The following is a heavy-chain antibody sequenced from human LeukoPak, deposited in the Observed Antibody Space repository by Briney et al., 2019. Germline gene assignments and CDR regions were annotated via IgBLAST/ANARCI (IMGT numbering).Heavy chain of an antibody. CDR2: IYTSGST. Sequence: SQTLSLTCTVSGGSISSDSYYWSWIRQPAGKGLEWIGRIYTSGSTNYNPSLKSRVTISLDTSKNQFSLKLSSVTAADTAVYYCARQSGYTNHYFDYWGQGTLVTVSS. CDR3: ARQSGYTNHYFDY. CDR1: GGSISSDSYY. J-gene: IGHJ4*02. V-gene: IGHV4-61*02. D-gene: IGHD3-3*01.